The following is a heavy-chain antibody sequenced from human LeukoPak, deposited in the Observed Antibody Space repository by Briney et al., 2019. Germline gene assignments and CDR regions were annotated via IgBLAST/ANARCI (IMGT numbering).Heavy chain of an antibody. Sequence: PGGSLRLSCTASGFTFNRDWTAWVRQAPGKGLEWVSGINWNGGSTGYADSVEGRFTISRDNAKNSLYLQMNSLRAEDTAVYYCARDLRGELLRVGFDYWGQGTLVTVSS. D-gene: IGHD1-26*01. CDR1: GFTFNRDW. CDR3: ARDLRGELLRVGFDY. V-gene: IGHV3-20*04. CDR2: INWNGGST. J-gene: IGHJ4*02.